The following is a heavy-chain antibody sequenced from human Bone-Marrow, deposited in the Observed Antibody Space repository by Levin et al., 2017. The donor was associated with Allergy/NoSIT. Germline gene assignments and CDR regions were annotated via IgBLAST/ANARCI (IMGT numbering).Heavy chain of an antibody. CDR3: ARIGDCTTTSCFEWFDP. J-gene: IGHJ5*02. Sequence: GESLKISCKASGYIFTSYFVHWVRQAPGHGLEWMGVINPSGGTTSYAQKFQGRVTMTRDASTSTVYMELSSLRFEDPAVHYCARIGDCTTTSCFEWFDPWGQGTLVTVSS. V-gene: IGHV1-46*01. CDR1: GYIFTSYF. D-gene: IGHD2-2*01. CDR2: INPSGGTT.